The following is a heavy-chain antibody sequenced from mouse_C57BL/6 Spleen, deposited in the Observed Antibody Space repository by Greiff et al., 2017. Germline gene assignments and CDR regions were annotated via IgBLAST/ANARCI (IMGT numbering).Heavy chain of an antibody. V-gene: IGHV1-82*01. CDR3: ARSWGYGSSFFDY. CDR1: GYAFSSSW. CDR2: IYPGDGDT. Sequence: VQLQQSGPELVKPGASVKISCKASGYAFSSSWMNWVKQRPGKGLEWIGRIYPGDGDTNYNGKFKGKATLTADKSSSTAYMQLSSLTSEDSAVYFCARSWGYGSSFFDYWGQGTTLPVSS. D-gene: IGHD1-1*01. J-gene: IGHJ2*01.